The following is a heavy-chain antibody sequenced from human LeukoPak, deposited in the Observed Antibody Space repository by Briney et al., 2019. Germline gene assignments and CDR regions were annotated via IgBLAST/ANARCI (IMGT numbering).Heavy chain of an antibody. Sequence: SETLSLTCVVYGGSFSGYYWSWIRQPPGKGLEWIGEINHSGSTNYNPSLKSRVTISVDTSKNQFSLKLSSVTAADTAVYYCARDLLNYDFWSGYYNWGQGTLVTVSS. CDR1: GGSFSGYY. J-gene: IGHJ4*02. CDR2: INHSGST. V-gene: IGHV4-34*01. D-gene: IGHD3-3*01. CDR3: ARDLLNYDFWSGYYN.